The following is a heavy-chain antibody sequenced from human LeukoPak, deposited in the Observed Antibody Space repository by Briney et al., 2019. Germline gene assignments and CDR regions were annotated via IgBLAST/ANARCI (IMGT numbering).Heavy chain of an antibody. CDR3: AKSRVAGNFDY. Sequence: PGGSLRLSCAASGFTFSGHGMHWVRQAPGKGLEWVAVIWSNGITKHYADSVKGRFTISRDNSRSTLYLQMSSLTAEDTAVYYCAKSRVAGNFDYWGQGTLVTVSS. CDR2: IWSNGITK. CDR1: GFTFSGHG. J-gene: IGHJ4*02. V-gene: IGHV3-33*06. D-gene: IGHD6-19*01.